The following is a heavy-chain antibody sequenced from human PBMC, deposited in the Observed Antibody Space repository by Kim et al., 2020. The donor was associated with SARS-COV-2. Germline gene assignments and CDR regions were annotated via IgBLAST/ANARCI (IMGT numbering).Heavy chain of an antibody. D-gene: IGHD3-16*01. V-gene: IGHV3-74*03. CDR3: VRGGAV. CDR2: NTGGERT. Sequence: NTGGERTLYADSVKGRFTISRDSAKNTAVLQMNSLRVEDTAVYYCVRGGAVWGQGTTVTVSS. J-gene: IGHJ6*02.